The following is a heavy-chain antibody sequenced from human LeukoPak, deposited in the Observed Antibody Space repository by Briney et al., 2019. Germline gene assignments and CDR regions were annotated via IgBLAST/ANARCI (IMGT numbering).Heavy chain of an antibody. J-gene: IGHJ5*02. Sequence: SVRVSCKASGGTFSSYAISWVGQAPGQGLEWMGRIIPIFGIANYAQKFQGRVTITADKSTSTAYMELSSLRSEDTAVYYCARMCPDIVVVPAAAPSYWFDPWGQGTLVTVSS. CDR2: IIPIFGIA. D-gene: IGHD2-2*01. CDR1: GGTFSSYA. V-gene: IGHV1-69*04. CDR3: ARMCPDIVVVPAAAPSYWFDP.